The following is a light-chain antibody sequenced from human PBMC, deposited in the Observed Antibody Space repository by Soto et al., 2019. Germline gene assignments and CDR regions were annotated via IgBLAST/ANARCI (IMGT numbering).Light chain of an antibody. Sequence: DIQMTQSPSTLSASIGDGVTITCRASQTIDTWLAWYQQKPGKAPKLLIYKASSLQTGVPSRFSGSRSGTEFTLTISSLQPDDFATYYCQHYSFCSRTFGQGTKVEVK. J-gene: IGKJ1*01. CDR2: KAS. CDR1: QTIDTW. CDR3: QHYSFCSRT. V-gene: IGKV1-5*03.